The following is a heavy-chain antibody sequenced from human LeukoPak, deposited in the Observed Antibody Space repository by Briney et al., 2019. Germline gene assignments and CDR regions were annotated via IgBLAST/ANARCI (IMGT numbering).Heavy chain of an antibody. J-gene: IGHJ4*02. CDR3: AKGQAVVVTSPFDY. Sequence: GGSLRLSCAASGFTFDDYTMHWVRQAPGKGLEWVSLISWDGGSTYYADSVKGRFTISRDNSKNSLYLQMNSLRTEDTALYYXAKGQAVVVTSPFDYWGQGTLVTVSS. CDR2: ISWDGGST. CDR1: GFTFDDYT. D-gene: IGHD2-21*02. V-gene: IGHV3-43*01.